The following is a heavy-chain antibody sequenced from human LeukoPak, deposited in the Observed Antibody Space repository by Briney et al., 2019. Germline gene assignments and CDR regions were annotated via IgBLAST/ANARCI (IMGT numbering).Heavy chain of an antibody. J-gene: IGHJ5*02. CDR2: IYTSGST. Sequence: SGTLSLTCTVSGGSISSYYWSWIRQPAGKGLEWIGRIYTSGSTNYNPSLKSRVTMSVDTSKNQFSLKLGSVTAADTAVYYCARDGIAAAGNWFDPWGQGTLVTVSS. CDR1: GGSISSYY. CDR3: ARDGIAAAGNWFDP. V-gene: IGHV4-4*07. D-gene: IGHD6-13*01.